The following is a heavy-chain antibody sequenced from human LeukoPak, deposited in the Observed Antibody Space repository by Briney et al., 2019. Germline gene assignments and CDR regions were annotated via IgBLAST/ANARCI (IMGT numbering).Heavy chain of an antibody. J-gene: IGHJ5*02. Sequence: GESLKISCETSGYSFTTYWIGWVRQMPGTGLEWVGAIYPGDSDARYSPSFQGQVTISADKSIRTAYLQWSSLKASDTAIYYRARQRGASGSMKYFDPWGQGTLVTVSS. D-gene: IGHD3-10*01. CDR2: IYPGDSDA. CDR3: ARQRGASGSMKYFDP. V-gene: IGHV5-51*01. CDR1: GYSFTTYW.